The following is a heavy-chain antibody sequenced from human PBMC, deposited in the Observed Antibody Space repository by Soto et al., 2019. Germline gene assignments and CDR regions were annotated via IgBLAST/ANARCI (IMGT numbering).Heavy chain of an antibody. CDR3: ARDLYFITAAGGGIDD. D-gene: IGHD6-25*01. V-gene: IGHV3-9*01. CDR2: ISWNSGTI. CDR1: GFTFDDNA. J-gene: IGHJ4*02. Sequence: EVQLVESGGGLVQPGRSLRLSCAASGFTFDDNAMHWVRQSPGKGLEWVSGISWNSGTIAYADSVKGRFTISRDNAKNPLYLQMNSRRAEATALYYCARDLYFITAAGGGIDDWGQGTLVTVSS.